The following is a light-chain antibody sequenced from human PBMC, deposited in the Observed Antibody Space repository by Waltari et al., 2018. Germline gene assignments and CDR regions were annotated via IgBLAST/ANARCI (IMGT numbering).Light chain of an antibody. J-gene: IGKJ4*01. CDR1: QGVNKD. CDR2: GTS. CDR3: QQDYATPLT. Sequence: DIQMTQSPSSLSASVGDRVTVTCRATQGVNKDLSWYQQKPGKAPTLLIYGTSSLQTGVSSRFSGIGSGTDFTLTISSLQPEDVATYYCQQDYATPLTFGGGTKVEI. V-gene: IGKV1-27*01.